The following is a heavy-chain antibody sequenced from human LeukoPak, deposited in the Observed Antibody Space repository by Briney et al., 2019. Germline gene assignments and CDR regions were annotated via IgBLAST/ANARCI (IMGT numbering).Heavy chain of an antibody. CDR2: ISGSGGST. D-gene: IGHD3-10*01. J-gene: IGHJ4*02. CDR1: GFTFSSYA. CDR3: AKDPRYYYGSGSYYPHYFDY. V-gene: IGHV3-23*01. Sequence: PGGSLRLSCAASGFTFSSYAMTWVRQPPGKGLEWVSAISGSGGSTYYADSVKGRFTISRDNSKNTLYLQMNSLRAEDTAVYYCAKDPRYYYGSGSYYPHYFDYWGQGTLVTVSS.